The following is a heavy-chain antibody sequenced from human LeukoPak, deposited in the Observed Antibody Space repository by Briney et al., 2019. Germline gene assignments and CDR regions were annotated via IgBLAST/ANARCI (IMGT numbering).Heavy chain of an antibody. Sequence: SETLSLTCTVSGGSISSGDYYWSWIRQPPGKGLEWIGYIYYSGSTNYNPSLKSRVIMSVDTSQNQFSLKLSSVTAADTAVYYCARSRYTLERFDYWGQGTPVTVSS. CDR3: ARSRYTLERFDY. V-gene: IGHV4-61*08. J-gene: IGHJ4*02. D-gene: IGHD5-18*01. CDR1: GGSISSGDYY. CDR2: IYYSGST.